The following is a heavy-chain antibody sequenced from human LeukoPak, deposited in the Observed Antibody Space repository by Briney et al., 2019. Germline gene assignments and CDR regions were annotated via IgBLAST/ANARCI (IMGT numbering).Heavy chain of an antibody. D-gene: IGHD3-10*02. J-gene: IGHJ6*04. CDR1: GFTFSRYS. V-gene: IGHV3-21*01. CDR2: ISNTSTYI. CDR3: AELGITMIGGV. Sequence: GGSLRLSCAASGFTFSRYSMNWVRQAPGKGLEWVASISNTSTYIYYAGSVKGRFTISRDNAKNSLYLQMNSLRAEDTAVYYCAELGITMIGGVWGKGTTVTISS.